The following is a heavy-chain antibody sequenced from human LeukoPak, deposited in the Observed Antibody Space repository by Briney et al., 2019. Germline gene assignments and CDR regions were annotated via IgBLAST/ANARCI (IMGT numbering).Heavy chain of an antibody. CDR2: ISYDGSNK. Sequence: GGSLRLSCAASGFTFSSYAMHWVRQAPGKGLEWVAVISYDGSNKYYADSVKGRFTIFRDNSKNTLYLQMNSLRAEDTAVYYCARGRCSSTSCCRDYYYMDVWGKGTTVTVSS. J-gene: IGHJ6*03. D-gene: IGHD2-2*01. CDR1: GFTFSSYA. CDR3: ARGRCSSTSCCRDYYYMDV. V-gene: IGHV3-30-3*01.